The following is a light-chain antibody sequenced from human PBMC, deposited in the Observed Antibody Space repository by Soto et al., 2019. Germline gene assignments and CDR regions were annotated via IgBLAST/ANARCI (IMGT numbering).Light chain of an antibody. V-gene: IGLV2-14*01. CDR2: DVS. CDR1: SSDVGAYDY. CDR3: SSYTSTSTGV. Sequence: QSALTQPASVSGSPGQSITISCTGASSDVGAYDYVSWYQQHPGKAPKLMIFDVSNRPSGVSNRFSGSKSGNTASLTISGLQAEDEADYYCSSYTSTSTGVSGTGTKVTVL. J-gene: IGLJ1*01.